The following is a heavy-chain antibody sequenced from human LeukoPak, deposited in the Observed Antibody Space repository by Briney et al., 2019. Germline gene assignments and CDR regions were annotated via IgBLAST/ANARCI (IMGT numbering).Heavy chain of an antibody. CDR1: GYTFTSYG. Sequence: ASVKVSCKASGYTFTSYGISWVRQAPGQGLEWMGWISAYSGNTNYAQKLQGRVTMTTDTSTSTAYMELRSLRSDDTAVYYCAIRYGSGTAFDYWGRGTLVTVSS. D-gene: IGHD3-10*01. CDR3: AIRYGSGTAFDY. CDR2: ISAYSGNT. J-gene: IGHJ4*02. V-gene: IGHV1-18*04.